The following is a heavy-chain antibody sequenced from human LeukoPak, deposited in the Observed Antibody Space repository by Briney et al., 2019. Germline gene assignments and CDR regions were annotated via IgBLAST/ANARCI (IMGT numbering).Heavy chain of an antibody. V-gene: IGHV4-34*01. CDR3: ARCMAQVVTAWDY. CDR1: GGSFSGYY. CDR2: INHSGST. J-gene: IGHJ4*02. Sequence: SETLSLTCAVYGGSFSGYYWSWIRQPPGKGLEWIGEINHSGSTNYNPSLKSRVTISVDKSKNQFSLKLSSVTAADTAVYYCARCMAQVVTAWDYWGQGTLVTVSS. D-gene: IGHD2-21*02.